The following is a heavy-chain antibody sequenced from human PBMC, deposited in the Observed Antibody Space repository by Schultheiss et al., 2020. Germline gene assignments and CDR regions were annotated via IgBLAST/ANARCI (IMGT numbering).Heavy chain of an antibody. CDR1: GGSISSSSYY. J-gene: IGHJ3*01. D-gene: IGHD4-23*01. Sequence: SETLSLTCTVSGGSISSSSYYWGWIRQPPGKGLEWIGYIYYSGSTNYNPSLKSRVTISVDKSKNQFSLKMRFVTAADTAVYYCARQRASVGHQDAFDLWGQGTMVTVSS. V-gene: IGHV4-61*05. CDR3: ARQRASVGHQDAFDL. CDR2: IYYSGST.